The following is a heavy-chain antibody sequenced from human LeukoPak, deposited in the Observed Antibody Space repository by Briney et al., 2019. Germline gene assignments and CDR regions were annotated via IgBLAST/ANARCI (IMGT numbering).Heavy chain of an antibody. Sequence: GGSLRLSCAASGFTVSSNFMSWVRQAPGKGLEWVSVLYSGGYTVYADSVKGRFTISRDNSENTLYLQMNRLRADDTAVYYWVRASSTTAAGLFDYWGQGTLLTVSS. J-gene: IGHJ4*02. CDR3: VRASSTTAAGLFDY. CDR1: GFTVSSNF. D-gene: IGHD6-13*01. V-gene: IGHV3-53*01. CDR2: LYSGGYT.